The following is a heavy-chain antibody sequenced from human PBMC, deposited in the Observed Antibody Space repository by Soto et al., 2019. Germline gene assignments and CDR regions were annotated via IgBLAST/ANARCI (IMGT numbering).Heavy chain of an antibody. Sequence: PWGSLRVTCASSGFTFTRYSMTWVRQAPGKGLEWVSSISSTTNYIYYGDSMKGRFTISRDNAKNSLYLEMNSLRAEDTAVYYCARESEDLTSNFDYWGQGTLVTVSS. CDR2: ISSTTNYI. CDR3: ARESEDLTSNFDY. CDR1: GFTFTRYS. J-gene: IGHJ4*02. V-gene: IGHV3-21*06.